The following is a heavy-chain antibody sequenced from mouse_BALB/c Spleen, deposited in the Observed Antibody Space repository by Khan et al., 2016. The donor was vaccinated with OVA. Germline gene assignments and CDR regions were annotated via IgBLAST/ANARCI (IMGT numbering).Heavy chain of an antibody. J-gene: IGHJ3*01. Sequence: QVQLQQSGAELARPGASVKLSCKASGYTFTDYYINWVKQRTGQGLEWIGEISPGIGDTYYNEKFKGKATLTADKSSSTAYMQLNSLTSEASAVYFCARRNYFGYTFAYWGQGTLVTVSA. D-gene: IGHD1-2*01. CDR1: GYTFTDYY. CDR3: ARRNYFGYTFAY. CDR2: ISPGIGDT. V-gene: IGHV1-77*01.